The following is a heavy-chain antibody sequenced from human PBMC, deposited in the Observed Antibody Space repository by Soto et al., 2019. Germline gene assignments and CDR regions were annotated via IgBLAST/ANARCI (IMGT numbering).Heavy chain of an antibody. CDR3: ARDPYSSGWYDPYFDY. CDR2: INPNSGGT. Sequence: SVKVSCKASGYTFTGYYMHWVRQAPGQGLEWMGWINPNSGGTNYAQKFQGRVTMTRDTSISTAYMELSRLRSDDTAVYYCARDPYSSGWYDPYFDYWGQGTLVTVSS. J-gene: IGHJ4*02. D-gene: IGHD6-19*01. CDR1: GYTFTGYY. V-gene: IGHV1-2*02.